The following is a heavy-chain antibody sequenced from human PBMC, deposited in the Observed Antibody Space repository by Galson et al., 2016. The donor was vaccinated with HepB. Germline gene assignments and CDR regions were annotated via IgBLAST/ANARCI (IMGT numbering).Heavy chain of an antibody. CDR3: ASSGQTYYFYGLAV. CDR1: GGSITSAGYY. J-gene: IGHJ6*02. Sequence: TLSLTCTVSGGSITSAGYYWNWIRQHPGKGLEWIGYIYYGGTPQFTPSLRSRLSISVDASKNQLSLRLSSVTAADTAVYYCASSGQTYYFYGLAVWGPGTTVTVSS. D-gene: IGHD3-10*01. CDR2: IYYGGTP. V-gene: IGHV4-31*03.